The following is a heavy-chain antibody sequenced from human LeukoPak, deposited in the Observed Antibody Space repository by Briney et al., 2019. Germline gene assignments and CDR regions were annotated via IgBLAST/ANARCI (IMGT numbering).Heavy chain of an antibody. CDR1: AHTSTSYN. Sequence: ASVKDSSTPTAHTSTSYNIHRSRQAPGQGLEWMGIINPNGGSTRYAQKFQGRVTMTRDTSTSTVYMELSSLRSEDTAVYYCAATVRDQTYHYYGFDLWGQGTTVTVSS. V-gene: IGHV1-46*01. CDR2: INPNGGST. J-gene: IGHJ6*02. CDR3: AATVRDQTYHYYGFDL.